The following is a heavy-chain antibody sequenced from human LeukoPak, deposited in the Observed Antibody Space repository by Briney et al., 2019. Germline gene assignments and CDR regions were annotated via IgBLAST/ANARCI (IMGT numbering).Heavy chain of an antibody. CDR2: ISGSGGTT. J-gene: IGHJ3*02. CDR3: AKRDRTVTHAFDI. CDR1: GFTFSDYY. D-gene: IGHD4-17*01. Sequence: GGSLRLSCAAPGFTFSDYYMSWIRQAPGKGLEWVSAISGSGGTTYYADSVKGRFTISRDNSENTLYLQMNSLRAEDTAVYYCAKRDRTVTHAFDIWGQGTMVTVSS. V-gene: IGHV3-23*01.